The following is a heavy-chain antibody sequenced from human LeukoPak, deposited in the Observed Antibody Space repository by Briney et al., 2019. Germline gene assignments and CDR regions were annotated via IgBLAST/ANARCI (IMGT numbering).Heavy chain of an antibody. Sequence: GGSLRLSCAASGFTFSSYAMSWVRQAPGKGLEWVSAISGSGGSTYYADSVKGRFTISRDNAKNSLYLQMNSLRAEDTAVYYCARGTVTTGGYFDYWGQGTLVTVSS. D-gene: IGHD4-17*01. V-gene: IGHV3-23*01. CDR2: ISGSGGST. CDR1: GFTFSSYA. J-gene: IGHJ4*02. CDR3: ARGTVTTGGYFDY.